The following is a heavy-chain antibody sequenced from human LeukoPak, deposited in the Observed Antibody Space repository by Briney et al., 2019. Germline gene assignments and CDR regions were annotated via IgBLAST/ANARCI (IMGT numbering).Heavy chain of an antibody. D-gene: IGHD1-26*01. CDR3: ARDRNSGSYYAFDY. CDR2: IIPIFGTA. J-gene: IGHJ4*02. CDR1: GGTFSSYA. V-gene: IGHV1-69*01. Sequence: SVKVSCKASGGTFSSYAISWVRQAPGQGLEWMGEIIPIFGTANYAQKFQGRVTITADESTSTAYMELSSLRSEDTAVYYCARDRNSGSYYAFDYWGQGTLVTVSS.